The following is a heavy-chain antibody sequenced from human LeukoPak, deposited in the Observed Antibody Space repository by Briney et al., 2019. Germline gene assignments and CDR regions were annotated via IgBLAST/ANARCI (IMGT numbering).Heavy chain of an antibody. CDR2: IYSGGST. D-gene: IGHD2-15*01. J-gene: IGHJ4*02. CDR3: ASPRCSGGSC. Sequence: LPGGSLRLSCAGSGFVFSTYDMGWVRQAPGKGLEWVSVIYSGGSTYYADSVKGRFTISRDNSKNTLYLQMNSLRAEDTAVYYCASPRCSGGSCWGQGTLVTVSS. V-gene: IGHV3-53*01. CDR1: GFVFSTYD.